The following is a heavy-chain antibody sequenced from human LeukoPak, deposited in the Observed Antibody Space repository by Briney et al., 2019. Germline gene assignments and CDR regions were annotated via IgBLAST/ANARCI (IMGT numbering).Heavy chain of an antibody. CDR1: GGSFSGYY. Sequence: SETLSLTCAVYGGSFSGYYWSWIRQPPGEGLEWIGEINHSGSTNYNPSLKSRVTISVDTSKNQFSLKLSSVTAADTAVYYCARSSSWISHFDYWGQGTLVTVSS. CDR2: INHSGST. J-gene: IGHJ4*02. V-gene: IGHV4-34*01. D-gene: IGHD6-13*01. CDR3: ARSSSWISHFDY.